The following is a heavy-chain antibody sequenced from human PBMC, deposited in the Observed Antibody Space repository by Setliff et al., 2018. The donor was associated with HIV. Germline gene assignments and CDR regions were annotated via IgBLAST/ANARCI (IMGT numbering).Heavy chain of an antibody. Sequence: PGGSLRLSCAASGFTSSSYAMSWVRQAPGKGLEWVATISGSGTSTYYVDSVKGRFTISRDNSKNTLYLQLSSLRAEDTAVYYCARLRLYNSALDYWGQGTLVTVSS. CDR3: ARLRLYNSALDY. CDR2: ISGSGTST. D-gene: IGHD2-21*02. J-gene: IGHJ4*02. V-gene: IGHV3-23*01. CDR1: GFTSSSYA.